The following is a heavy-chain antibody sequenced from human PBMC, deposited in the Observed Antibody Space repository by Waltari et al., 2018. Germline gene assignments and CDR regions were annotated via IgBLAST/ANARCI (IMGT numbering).Heavy chain of an antibody. J-gene: IGHJ2*01. V-gene: IGHV4-38-2*01. CDR1: GYSISSGYY. CDR2: IYHSGST. CDR3: ARYSQQLVLKALFNWYFDL. D-gene: IGHD6-13*01. Sequence: QVQLQESGPGLVKPSETLSLTCAVSGYSISSGYYWGWIRQPPGKGLEWIGSIYHSGSTYYNPSLKSRVTISVDTSKHQFSLKLSSVTAADTAVYYCARYSQQLVLKALFNWYFDLWGRGTLVTVSS.